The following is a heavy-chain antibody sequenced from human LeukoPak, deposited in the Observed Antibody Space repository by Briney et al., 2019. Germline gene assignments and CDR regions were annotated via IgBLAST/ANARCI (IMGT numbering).Heavy chain of an antibody. CDR1: GYTFTGYY. CDR3: ARDLGIAVAARFDP. J-gene: IGHJ5*02. V-gene: IGHV1-2*02. D-gene: IGHD6-19*01. CDR2: INPNSGGT. Sequence: GSSVKVSCKASGYTFTGYYMHWVRQAPGQGLEWMGWINPNSGGTNYAQKFQGRVTMTRDTSISTAYMELSRLRSDDTAVYYCARDLGIAVAARFDPWGQGTLVTVSS.